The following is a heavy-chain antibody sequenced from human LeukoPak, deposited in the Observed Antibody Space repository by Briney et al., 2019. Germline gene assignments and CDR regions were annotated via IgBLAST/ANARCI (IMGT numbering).Heavy chain of an antibody. CDR2: ISGGGGST. CDR3: AKGGKWDVTPFDY. J-gene: IGHJ4*02. D-gene: IGHD1-26*01. Sequence: GGSLRLSCAASGFTFTSYSMNWARQAPGKGLERVSTISGGGGSTYYADSVKGRFTVSRDNSKNTLYLQVNSLRAEDTAVYYCAKGGKWDVTPFDYWGQGTLVTVSS. V-gene: IGHV3-23*01. CDR1: GFTFTSYS.